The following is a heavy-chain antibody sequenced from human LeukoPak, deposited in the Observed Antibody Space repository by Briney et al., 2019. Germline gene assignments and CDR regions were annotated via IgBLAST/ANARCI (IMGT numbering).Heavy chain of an antibody. CDR3: ARDRAAVAGIRGDY. Sequence: PGGSLRLSCAASGFTFSSYSMNWVRQAPGKGLGVVSSISSSSSYIYYADSVKGRFTISRDNAKNSLYRQMNSLRAEDTAVYYCARDRAAVAGIRGDYWGQGTLVTVSS. D-gene: IGHD6-19*01. J-gene: IGHJ4*02. CDR1: GFTFSSYS. CDR2: ISSSSSYI. V-gene: IGHV3-21*01.